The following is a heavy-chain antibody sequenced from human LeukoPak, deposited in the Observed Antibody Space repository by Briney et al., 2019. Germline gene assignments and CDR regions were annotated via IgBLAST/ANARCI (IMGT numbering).Heavy chain of an antibody. V-gene: IGHV1-18*01. CDR2: ISAYNGNT. J-gene: IGHJ4*02. CDR1: GYTFTSYG. Sequence: ASVKVSCKASGYTFTSYGISWVRQAPGQGLEWMGWISAYNGNTNYAQKLQGRVTMTTDTSTGTAYMELRSLRSDDTAVYYCARVYGSGSCSADFDYWGQGTLVTVSS. D-gene: IGHD3-10*01. CDR3: ARVYGSGSCSADFDY.